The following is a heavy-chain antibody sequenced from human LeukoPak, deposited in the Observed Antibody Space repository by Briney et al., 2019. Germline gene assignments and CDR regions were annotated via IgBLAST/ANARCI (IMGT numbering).Heavy chain of an antibody. CDR3: ARGLAYYDILTGYYRPYYFDY. CDR1: GFTFSSYS. J-gene: IGHJ4*02. D-gene: IGHD3-9*01. Sequence: GGSLRLSCAASGFTFSSYSMNWVRQAPGKGLEWVSYISSSSSTIYYADSVKGRFTISRDNAKNSLYLQMNSLRAEDTAVYYCARGLAYYDILTGYYRPYYFDYWGQGTLVTVSS. V-gene: IGHV3-48*04. CDR2: ISSSSSTI.